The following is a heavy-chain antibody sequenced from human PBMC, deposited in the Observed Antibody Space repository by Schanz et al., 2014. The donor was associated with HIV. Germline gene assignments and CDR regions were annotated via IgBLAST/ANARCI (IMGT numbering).Heavy chain of an antibody. J-gene: IGHJ4*02. CDR1: GFVFRDFA. D-gene: IGHD2-15*01. CDR2: VPNSGSYG. Sequence: EVQLLESGGDLAQPGDSLRLSCVASGFVFRDFAMAWVRQAPGKGLEWVPAVPNSGSYGNYADSVNGRFTMSRDNSKNTLSLQMDSLRVDDTAIYYCAKRSGRSFGYFDSWGQGLLVTVSS. CDR3: AKRSGRSFGYFDS. V-gene: IGHV3-23*05.